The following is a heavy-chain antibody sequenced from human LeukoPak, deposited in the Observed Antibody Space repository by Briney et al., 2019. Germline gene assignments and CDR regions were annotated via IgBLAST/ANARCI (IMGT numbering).Heavy chain of an antibody. CDR2: IYGSGCST. V-gene: IGHV3-23*01. CDR3: AKETYYCSGGSCYSGYFDY. Sequence: PGGSLRLSCAASGFTFSSYAMSWVRQAPGKGLEWVSDIYGSGCSTYYADSVKGRFTISRDNSKNTLYLQMNSLRAEDTAVYYCAKETYYCSGGSCYSGYFDYWGQGTLVTVSA. J-gene: IGHJ4*02. CDR1: GFTFSSYA. D-gene: IGHD2-15*01.